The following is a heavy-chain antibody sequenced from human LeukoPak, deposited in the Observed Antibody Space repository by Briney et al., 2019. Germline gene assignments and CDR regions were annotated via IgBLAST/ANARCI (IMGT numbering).Heavy chain of an antibody. D-gene: IGHD5-12*01. CDR2: IIPIFGTA. CDR3: ARLVGYSGYDFYYYYMGV. Sequence: GASVKVSCKACGDTFSFYAISRVRQAPGQGLEWMGGIIPIFGTANYAQKFQGRVTITTDESTSTAYMELSSLRSEDTAVYYCARLVGYSGYDFYYYYMGVWGKGTTVTVSS. CDR1: GDTFSFYA. J-gene: IGHJ6*03. V-gene: IGHV1-69*05.